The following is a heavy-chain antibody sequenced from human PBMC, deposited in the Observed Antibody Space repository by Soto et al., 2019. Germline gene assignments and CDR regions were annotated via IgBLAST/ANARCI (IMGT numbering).Heavy chain of an antibody. J-gene: IGHJ4*02. Sequence: GGSLRLSCAASGFTFSSYGMHWVRQAPGKGLEWVAVISYDGSNKYYADSVKGRFTISRDNSKNTLYLQMNSLRAEDTAVYYCAKDRIWSGYLPDYFDYWGQGTLVTVSS. CDR1: GFTFSSYG. D-gene: IGHD3-3*01. CDR2: ISYDGSNK. V-gene: IGHV3-30*18. CDR3: AKDRIWSGYLPDYFDY.